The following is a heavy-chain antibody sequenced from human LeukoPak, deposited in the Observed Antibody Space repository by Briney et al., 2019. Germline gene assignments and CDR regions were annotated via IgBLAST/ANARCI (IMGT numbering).Heavy chain of an antibody. CDR2: INPNSGGT. V-gene: IGHV1-2*02. CDR1: GYTFTGYY. Sequence: GASVKVSCKASGYTFTGYYMHWVRQAPGQGLEWMGWINPNSGGTNYAQKFQGRVTMTRDTSISTAYMELSGLRSDDTAVYYCARDYGSGSYYNLDYWGQGTLVTVSS. D-gene: IGHD3-10*01. CDR3: ARDYGSGSYYNLDY. J-gene: IGHJ4*02.